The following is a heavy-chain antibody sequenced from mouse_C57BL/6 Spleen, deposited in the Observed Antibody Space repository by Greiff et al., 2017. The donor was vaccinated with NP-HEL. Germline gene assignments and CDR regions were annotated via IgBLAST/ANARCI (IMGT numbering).Heavy chain of an antibody. J-gene: IGHJ2*01. V-gene: IGHV1-82*01. Sequence: QVQLQQSGPELVKPGASVKISCKASGYAFSSSWMNWVKQRPGQGLEWIGRIYPGDGGTNYNGKFKGKATLTADKSSSTAYMQLSSLTSEDSAVYFCAREGAQAGFDYWGQGTTLTVSS. CDR2: IYPGDGGT. D-gene: IGHD3-2*02. CDR1: GYAFSSSW. CDR3: AREGAQAGFDY.